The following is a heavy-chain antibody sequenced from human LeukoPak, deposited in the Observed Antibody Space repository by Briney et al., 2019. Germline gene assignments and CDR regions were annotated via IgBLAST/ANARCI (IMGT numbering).Heavy chain of an antibody. D-gene: IGHD6-19*01. CDR2: ISSSSSYI. Sequence: GGSLRLSCAASGFTFSSYSMNWVRQAPGKGLEWVSSISSSSSYIYYADSVKGRFAISRDNSKNTLYLQMNSLRAEDTAVYYCAKDRGSGWSFDYWGQGTLVTVSS. CDR1: GFTFSSYS. CDR3: AKDRGSGWSFDY. V-gene: IGHV3-21*01. J-gene: IGHJ4*02.